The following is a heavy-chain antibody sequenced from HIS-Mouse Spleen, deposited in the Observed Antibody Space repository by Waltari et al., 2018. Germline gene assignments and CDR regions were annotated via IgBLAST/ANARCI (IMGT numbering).Heavy chain of an antibody. CDR3: ARDLGNWFDP. V-gene: IGHV3-48*01. CDR1: GFTFRSYS. CDR2: ISSSSSTI. Sequence: EVQLVESGGGLVQPGGSVRLCCAASGFTFRSYSMNWVRQAPGKGLEWVSYISSSSSTIYYADSVKGRFTISRDNAKNSLYLQMNSLRAEDTAVYYCARDLGNWFDPWGQGTLVTVSS. J-gene: IGHJ5*02.